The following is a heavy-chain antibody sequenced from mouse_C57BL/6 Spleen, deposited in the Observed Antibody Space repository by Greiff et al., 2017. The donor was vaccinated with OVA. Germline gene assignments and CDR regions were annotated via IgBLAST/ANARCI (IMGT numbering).Heavy chain of an antibody. D-gene: IGHD1-1*01. Sequence: DVMLVESGEGLVKPGGSLKLSCAASGFTFSSYAMSWVRQTPEKRLEWVAYISSGGDYIYYADTVKGRFTISRDNARNTLYLQMSRLKSEDTAMYYATKGGDYYGSHYWGQGTTLTVSS. V-gene: IGHV5-9-1*02. J-gene: IGHJ2*01. CDR1: GFTFSSYA. CDR2: ISSGGDYI. CDR3: TKGGDYYGSHY.